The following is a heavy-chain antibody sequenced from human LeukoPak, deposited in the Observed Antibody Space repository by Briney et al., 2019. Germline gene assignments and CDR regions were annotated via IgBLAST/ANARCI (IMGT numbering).Heavy chain of an antibody. Sequence: AETLSLTCAASGGTFSGYYWDWIRQPPGKGLEWIGEINHSGSTNQNPSLKSRVIISVDTSKNQFSLKLSSVTAADTAEYYGARAHKLYSNWRIYSYHYYMAVWDKGTTVTVSS. J-gene: IGHJ6*03. CDR3: ARAHKLYSNWRIYSYHYYMAV. CDR1: GGTFSGYY. V-gene: IGHV4-34*01. CDR2: INHSGST. D-gene: IGHD1-1*01.